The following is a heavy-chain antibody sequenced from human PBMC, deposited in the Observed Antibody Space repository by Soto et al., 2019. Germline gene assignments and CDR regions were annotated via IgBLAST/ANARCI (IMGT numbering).Heavy chain of an antibody. CDR3: GREDNIPVVSQVLAS. CDR2: MHHSGSI. V-gene: IGHV4-4*02. J-gene: IGHJ4*02. CDR1: GGSISSSNW. D-gene: IGHD2-2*01. Sequence: PSETLSLTCAVSGGSISSSNWWSWVRQPPGKGLEWIGEMHHSGSIHYNAPLKSRATISVDKSRNQFSLQLTSVTAADTALYFCGREDNIPVVSQVLASRGQGTLVPVS.